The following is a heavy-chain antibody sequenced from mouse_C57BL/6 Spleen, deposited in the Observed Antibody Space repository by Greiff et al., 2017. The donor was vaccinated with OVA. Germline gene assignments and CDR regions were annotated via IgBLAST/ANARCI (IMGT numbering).Heavy chain of an antibody. CDR2: ISSGSSTI. J-gene: IGHJ1*03. D-gene: IGHD2-5*01. Sequence: EVKLVESGGGLVKPGGSLKLSCAASGFTFSDYGMHWVRQAPEKGLEWVAYISSGSSTIYYADTVKGRFTISRDNAKNTLFLQMTSLRSEDTAMYYCARFYSNYDWYFDVWGTGTTVTVSS. CDR1: GFTFSDYG. V-gene: IGHV5-17*01. CDR3: ARFYSNYDWYFDV.